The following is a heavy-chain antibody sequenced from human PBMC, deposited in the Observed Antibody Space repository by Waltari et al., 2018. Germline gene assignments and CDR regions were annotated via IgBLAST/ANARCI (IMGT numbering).Heavy chain of an antibody. Sequence: QVQLVQSGAEVKKPGSSVKVSCKASGGTLSSYAIRWVRQAPGQGLEWMGGIIPILVIANYAQKFQGIVTITADKSTSTAYMELSSLRSEDTAVYYCARGRDGYNYPAFDIWGQGTMVTVSS. D-gene: IGHD5-12*01. CDR1: GGTLSSYA. J-gene: IGHJ3*02. V-gene: IGHV1-69*10. CDR2: IIPILVIA. CDR3: ARGRDGYNYPAFDI.